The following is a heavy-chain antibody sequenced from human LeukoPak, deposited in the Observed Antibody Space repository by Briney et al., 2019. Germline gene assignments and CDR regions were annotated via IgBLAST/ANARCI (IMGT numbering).Heavy chain of an antibody. CDR1: GVSISSGGYY. J-gene: IGHJ3*02. D-gene: IGHD2-2*01. Sequence: SQTLSLTCTGSGVSISSGGYYWSWIRQPPGKGLEWIGYIYHSGSTYYNPSLKSRVTISVDRSKNQFSLKLSSVTAADTAVYYCARLSILVVPATDIWGQGTMVTVSS. CDR2: IYHSGST. V-gene: IGHV4-30-2*01. CDR3: ARLSILVVPATDI.